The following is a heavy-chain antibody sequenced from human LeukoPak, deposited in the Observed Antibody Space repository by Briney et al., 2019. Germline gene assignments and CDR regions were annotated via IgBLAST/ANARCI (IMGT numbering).Heavy chain of an antibody. CDR1: GGTISSYY. V-gene: IGHV4-59*08. J-gene: IGHJ4*02. CDR2: IYYSGST. CDR3: SRYSSSWYDY. Sequence: PSEPLSLTCTVSGGTISSYYRHWIRQPPGKGLEWIGYIYYSGSTNYNPSLKSRVTISDVPSKNQFLPMLSSLPAADTAVYYCSRYSSSWYDYWGKGTLVTVSS. D-gene: IGHD6-13*01.